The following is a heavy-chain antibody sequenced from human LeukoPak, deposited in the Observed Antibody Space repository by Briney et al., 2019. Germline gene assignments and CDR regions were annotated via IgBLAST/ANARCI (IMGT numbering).Heavy chain of an antibody. CDR2: IYYSGTT. D-gene: IGHD7-27*01. CDR1: GGSISSGGYF. V-gene: IGHV4-31*03. CDR3: ARLNWECFLDY. J-gene: IGHJ4*02. Sequence: PSQTLSLTCTVSGGSISSGGYFWSWIRQHPGKGLECIGYIYYSGTTYYNPSLKSRVTMSVVTSKNQFSLRLTSVTAADTALYYCARLNWECFLDYWGQGSLVTVSS.